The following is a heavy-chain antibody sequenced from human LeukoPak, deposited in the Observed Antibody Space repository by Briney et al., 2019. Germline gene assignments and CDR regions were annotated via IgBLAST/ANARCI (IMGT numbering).Heavy chain of an antibody. J-gene: IGHJ5*02. D-gene: IGHD6-13*01. CDR2: IYPGDSDT. CDR3: ARLSAFSHSSSWYSNWFDP. Sequence: GESLKISCKGSGYSFTSYWIGWVCQLPGKGLEWRGIIYPGDSDTRYSPSFQGQVTISADKSISTAYLQWSSLKASDTAMYYFARLSAFSHSSSWYSNWFDPWGQGTLVTVSS. CDR1: GYSFTSYW. V-gene: IGHV5-51*01.